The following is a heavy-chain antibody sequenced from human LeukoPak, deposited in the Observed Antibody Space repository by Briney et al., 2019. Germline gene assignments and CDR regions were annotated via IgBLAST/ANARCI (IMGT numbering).Heavy chain of an antibody. CDR1: GYSISSGYY. CDR3: ARLSGAPVRHPIYHFDY. Sequence: PSETLSLTCAVSGYSISSGYYWGWIRQPPGKGLEWIGNVYHSGSTYKNPSLKSRVSISLDTSNSQFSLKLTSVTAADTAIYYCARLSGAPVRHPIYHFDYWGQGTLVTVSS. J-gene: IGHJ4*02. D-gene: IGHD1-26*01. CDR2: VYHSGST. V-gene: IGHV4-38-2*01.